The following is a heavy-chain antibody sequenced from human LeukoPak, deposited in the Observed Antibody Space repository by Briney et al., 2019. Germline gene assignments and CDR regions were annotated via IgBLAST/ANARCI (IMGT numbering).Heavy chain of an antibody. CDR2: IGYDGIHK. CDR1: GFIFNRHA. J-gene: IGHJ4*02. D-gene: IGHD3-22*01. CDR3: ARDMIMGGPPDYLDY. V-gene: IGHV3-30*04. Sequence: GGSLRLSCTTSGFIFNRHAFHWVRQAPGKGLEWVAVIGYDGIHKYYADSVKGRFTISRDDSKNTLYLQMDSLRAEDTAVYYCARDMIMGGPPDYLDYWGQGILVTVSS.